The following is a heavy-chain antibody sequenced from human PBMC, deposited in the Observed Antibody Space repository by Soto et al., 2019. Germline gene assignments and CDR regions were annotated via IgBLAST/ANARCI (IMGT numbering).Heavy chain of an antibody. Sequence: GGSLRLSCTASGFTFGDYAMSWFRQAPGKGLEWVGFIRSKAYGGTTEYAASVKGRFTISRDDSKSIAYLQMNSLKTEDTAVYYCTRALELVPAAHDYWGQGTLVTVSS. D-gene: IGHD2-2*01. CDR1: GFTFGDYA. J-gene: IGHJ4*02. CDR2: IRSKAYGGTT. CDR3: TRALELVPAAHDY. V-gene: IGHV3-49*03.